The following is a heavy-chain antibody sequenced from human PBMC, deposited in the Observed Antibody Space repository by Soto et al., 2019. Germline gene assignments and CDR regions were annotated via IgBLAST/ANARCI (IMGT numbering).Heavy chain of an antibody. CDR3: ARPLYGDYPSFDY. CDR1: GYTFTSYA. V-gene: IGHV1-3*01. Sequence: ASVKVSCKASGYTFTSYAMHWVRQAPGQRIEWMGWINAGNGNTKYSQKFQGRVTITRDTSASTAYMELSSLRSEDTAVYYCARPLYGDYPSFDYWGQGTLVTVSS. J-gene: IGHJ4*02. CDR2: INAGNGNT. D-gene: IGHD4-17*01.